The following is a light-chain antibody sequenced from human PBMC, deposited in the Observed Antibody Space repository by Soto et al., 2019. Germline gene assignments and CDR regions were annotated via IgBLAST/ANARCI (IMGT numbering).Light chain of an antibody. J-gene: IGLJ1*01. Sequence: QSALAQPASVSGSPGQSITISCTGTSSTVGGFNVVSWYQQHPGKAPKVIIYEGIKRPSGVSNRFSGSNSGSTASLTISGLQAEDEADYYCCSYVGATTYVFG. V-gene: IGLV2-23*01. CDR3: CSYVGATTYV. CDR2: EGI. CDR1: SSTVGGFNV.